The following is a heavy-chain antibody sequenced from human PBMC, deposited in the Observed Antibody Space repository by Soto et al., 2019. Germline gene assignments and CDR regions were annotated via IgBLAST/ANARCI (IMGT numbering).Heavy chain of an antibody. CDR1: GYTFTSYD. Sequence: GASVKVSCKASGYTFTSYDINWVRQATGQGLEWMGWMNPNSGNTGYAQKFQGRVTMTRNTSISTAYMELSSLRSEDTAVYYCARGRHITMVRGVRFRPPLDPWGQGTLVTVSS. CDR3: ARGRHITMVRGVRFRPPLDP. V-gene: IGHV1-8*01. J-gene: IGHJ5*02. D-gene: IGHD3-10*01. CDR2: MNPNSGNT.